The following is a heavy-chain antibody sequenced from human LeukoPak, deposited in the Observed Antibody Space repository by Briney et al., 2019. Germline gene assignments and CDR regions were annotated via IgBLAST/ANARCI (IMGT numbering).Heavy chain of an antibody. D-gene: IGHD6-6*01. CDR3: ARDPDDSSSSLYFQH. Sequence: ASVKVSCKASGYTFTGFYMHWVRQAPGQGLEWMGRINPNSGGTNYAQKFQGRVTMTRDTSISTAYMELSRLRSDDTAVYYCARDPDDSSSSLYFQHWGQGTLVTVSS. CDR2: INPNSGGT. J-gene: IGHJ1*01. CDR1: GYTFTGFY. V-gene: IGHV1-2*06.